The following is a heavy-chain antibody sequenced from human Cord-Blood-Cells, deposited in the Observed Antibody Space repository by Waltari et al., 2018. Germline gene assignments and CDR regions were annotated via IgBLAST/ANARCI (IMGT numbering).Heavy chain of an antibody. J-gene: IGHJ3*02. V-gene: IGHV1-2*02. D-gene: IGHD2-21*01. CDR2: IKPNRGGT. Sequence: QVQLVQSGAEVKKPGASVKVSCKASGYTFTGYYMHWVRQAPGQGLEWMGWIKPNRGGTNYAQKCQGRVTMTRDTSISTAYMELSRLRSDDTAVYYCARVKRAVDAFDIWGQGTMVTVSS. CDR3: ARVKRAVDAFDI. CDR1: GYTFTGYY.